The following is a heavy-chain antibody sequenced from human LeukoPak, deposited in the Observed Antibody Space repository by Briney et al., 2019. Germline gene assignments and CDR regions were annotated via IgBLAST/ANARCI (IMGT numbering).Heavy chain of an antibody. V-gene: IGHV3-23*01. CDR1: GFTFTNYA. D-gene: IGHD3-9*01. J-gene: IGHJ4*02. CDR2: ITGSDGSS. Sequence: GRSLRLSCVASGFTFTNYAMSWVRQPPGKSLEWLSSITGSDGSSYYADSVKGRFTISRDNSKNTLYLQVNSLRAEDTAVYYCAKWGDYDILTGYYVPDYWGQGTLVTVSS. CDR3: AKWGDYDILTGYYVPDY.